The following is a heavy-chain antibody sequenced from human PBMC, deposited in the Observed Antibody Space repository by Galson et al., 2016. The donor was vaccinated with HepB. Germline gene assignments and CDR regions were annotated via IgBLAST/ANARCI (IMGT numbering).Heavy chain of an antibody. CDR1: GFSIRSNH. CDR3: ARVLDYDSSAYYSEALNI. Sequence: SLRLSCAASGFSIRSNHMSWVRQAPGKGLEWVSLIYSGGVTKYADSVKGRLTISRDDSKNALYLQMKTLRAEDTAVYYCARVLDYDSSAYYSEALNIWGQGTLVTVSS. V-gene: IGHV3-66*01. J-gene: IGHJ3*02. D-gene: IGHD3-22*01. CDR2: IYSGGVT.